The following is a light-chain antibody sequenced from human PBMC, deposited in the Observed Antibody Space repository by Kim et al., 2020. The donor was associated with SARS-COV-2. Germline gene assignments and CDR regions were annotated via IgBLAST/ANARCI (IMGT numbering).Light chain of an antibody. Sequence: GQSITISCPGTSSDVGSYNLVSWYQQHPGKAPKLMIYEGNKRPSGVSNRFSGSKSGSTASLTISGLQAEDEADYYCCSYAGSSTWIFGGGTKVTVL. V-gene: IGLV2-23*01. CDR2: EGN. CDR3: CSYAGSSTWI. CDR1: SSDVGSYNL. J-gene: IGLJ2*01.